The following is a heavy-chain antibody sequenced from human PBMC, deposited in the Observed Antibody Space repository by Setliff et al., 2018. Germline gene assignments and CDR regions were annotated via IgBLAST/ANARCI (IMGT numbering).Heavy chain of an antibody. V-gene: IGHV4-34*01. CDR3: ARQSVRGLADNNWFDP. Sequence: PSETLSLTCAVYGGSFSGYYWSWIRQPPGKGLEWIGEINHSGSTNYNPSLKSRVTISVDTSKNQFSLKLTSVTAADTAIYYCARQSVRGLADNNWFDPWGQGTLVTV. CDR2: INHSGST. J-gene: IGHJ5*02. D-gene: IGHD2-15*01. CDR1: GGSFSGYY.